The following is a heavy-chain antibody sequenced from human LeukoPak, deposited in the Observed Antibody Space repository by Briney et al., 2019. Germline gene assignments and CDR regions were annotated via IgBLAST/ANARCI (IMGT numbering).Heavy chain of an antibody. J-gene: IGHJ4*02. Sequence: SETLSLTCTVSGVSISNYYWNWIRQPPGKGLEWIGYIYYSGSTNYNPSLRSRVTISVDTSKNQFSLKLSSVTAADTAVYYCARRVRSGSPFDDWGQGTLVTVSS. CDR1: GVSISNYY. CDR2: IYYSGST. CDR3: ARRVRSGSPFDD. V-gene: IGHV4-59*08. D-gene: IGHD1-26*01.